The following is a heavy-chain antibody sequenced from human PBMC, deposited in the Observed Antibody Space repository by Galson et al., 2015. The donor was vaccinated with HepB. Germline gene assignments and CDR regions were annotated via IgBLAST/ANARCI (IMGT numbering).Heavy chain of an antibody. CDR1: GYTFTGYY. J-gene: IGHJ4*02. CDR2: INPNSGGT. Sequence: SVKVSCKASGYTFTGYYMHWVRQAPGQGLEWMGRINPNSGGTNYAQKFQGRVTMTRDTSISTAYMELSSLRSDDTAVYYCARGYYYDSSGYYYGHAIDYWGQGTLVTVSS. CDR3: ARGYYYDSSGYYYGHAIDY. V-gene: IGHV1-2*06. D-gene: IGHD3-22*01.